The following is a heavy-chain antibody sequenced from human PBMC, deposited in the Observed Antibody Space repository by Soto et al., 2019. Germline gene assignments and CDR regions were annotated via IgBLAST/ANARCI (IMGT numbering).Heavy chain of an antibody. V-gene: IGHV3-23*01. J-gene: IGHJ4*02. Sequence: EVQLLESGGGLVQPGGSLRLSCAASGFTFSNYAMNWVRQAPVKGLEWVSVISGSGDSTYHADSVKGRFTISRDNSKNTLYLQRNSLRAEDTAVYYFARRSSGSYYADWGQGTLVTVSS. CDR1: GFTFSNYA. CDR2: ISGSGDST. D-gene: IGHD1-26*01. CDR3: ARRSSGSYYAD.